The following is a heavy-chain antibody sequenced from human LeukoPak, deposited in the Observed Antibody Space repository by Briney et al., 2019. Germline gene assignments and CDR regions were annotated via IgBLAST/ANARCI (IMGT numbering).Heavy chain of an antibody. CDR3: ARISSWYKGGFDD. Sequence: GGSLRLSCAASRFTFSSYVMSWVRQAPGKGLEWVSSITGSGTGTFYADSVKGRFTISRDNAKNSLYLQMNSLRAEDTAVYYCARISSWYKGGFDDWGQGTLVTVSS. V-gene: IGHV3-21*01. D-gene: IGHD6-13*01. J-gene: IGHJ4*02. CDR1: RFTFSSYV. CDR2: ITGSGTGT.